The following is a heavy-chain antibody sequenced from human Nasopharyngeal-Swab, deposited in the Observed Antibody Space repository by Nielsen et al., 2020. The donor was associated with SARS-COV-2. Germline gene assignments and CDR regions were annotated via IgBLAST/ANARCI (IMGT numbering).Heavy chain of an antibody. V-gene: IGHV3-23*01. CDR1: GYSFRTSG. J-gene: IGHJ4*02. D-gene: IGHD2/OR15-2a*01. Sequence: GGSLRLSCVASGYSFRTSGMSWVRQAPGKGLEWVAAIVGRGDISGSGGSTYYADSVKGRFTISRDNSKNTLSLQMNSLRAEDTAVYYCAKDLRGPYFFWGQGTLVTVSS. CDR3: AKDLRGPYFF. CDR2: IVGRGDISGSGGST.